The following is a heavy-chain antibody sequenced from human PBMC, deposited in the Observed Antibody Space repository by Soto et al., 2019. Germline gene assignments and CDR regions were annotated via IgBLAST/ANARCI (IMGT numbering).Heavy chain of an antibody. CDR1: GYTFTNYD. CDR3: ARSLEWLLATFNWFDP. CDR2: MNPNSGNT. J-gene: IGHJ5*02. Sequence: QVPLVQSGAEVKKPGASVKVSCKASGYTFTNYDINWVRQATGQGLEWMGWMNPNSGNTGYAQKFQGRVTMTRNTSISTAYMELSSLRSEDTAVYYCARSLEWLLATFNWFDPWGQGTLVTVSS. D-gene: IGHD3-3*01. V-gene: IGHV1-8*01.